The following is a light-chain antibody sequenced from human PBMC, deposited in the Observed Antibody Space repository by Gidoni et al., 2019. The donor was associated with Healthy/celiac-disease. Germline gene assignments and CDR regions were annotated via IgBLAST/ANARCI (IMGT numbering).Light chain of an antibody. V-gene: IGLV2-14*01. Sequence: QSALTQPASVSGSPGQSIPLSCTGTSSDVGGYNYVSWYQQHPGKAPKLMIYDVSNRPSGVSNRFSGSKSGNTASLTISGLQAEDVADYYCSSYTSSSVVFGGGTKLTVL. CDR2: DVS. CDR1: SSDVGGYNY. J-gene: IGLJ2*01. CDR3: SSYTSSSVV.